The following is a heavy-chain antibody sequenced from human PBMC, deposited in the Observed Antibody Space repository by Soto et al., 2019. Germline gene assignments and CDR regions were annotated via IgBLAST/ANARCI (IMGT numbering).Heavy chain of an antibody. CDR2: ISAYNGNT. V-gene: IGHV1-18*01. CDR1: GYTFTNFG. Sequence: ASVKVSCKTSGYTFTNFGLSWVRQAPGQGLEWMGWISAYNGNTSYADSVKGRFTMSRDSAQNTLYLQMNSLRAEDTAVYYCARDVQLQSFDYWGQGTLVTVSS. CDR3: ARDVQLQSFDY. J-gene: IGHJ4*02. D-gene: IGHD5-18*01.